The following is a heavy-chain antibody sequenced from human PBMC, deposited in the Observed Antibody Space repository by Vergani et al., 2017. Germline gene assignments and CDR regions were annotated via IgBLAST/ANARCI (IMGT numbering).Heavy chain of an antibody. Sequence: EVQLVESGGGLVQPGGSLRLSCAASGFTVSSNYMSWVRQAPWKGLEWVSVIYSGGSTYYADSVKGRFTISRDNSKNTLYLQMNSLRAEDTAVYYCARVIALCGSYHFDYWGQGTLVTVSS. J-gene: IGHJ4*02. CDR1: GFTVSSNY. CDR3: ARVIALCGSYHFDY. CDR2: IYSGGST. D-gene: IGHD1-26*01. V-gene: IGHV3-66*02.